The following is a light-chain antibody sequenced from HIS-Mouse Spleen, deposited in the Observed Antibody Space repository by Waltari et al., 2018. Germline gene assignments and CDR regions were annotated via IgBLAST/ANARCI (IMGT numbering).Light chain of an antibody. CDR3: QQRSNWPSGYT. V-gene: IGKV3-11*01. Sequence: EIVLTQSPATLSLSPGERATLSCRASQSVSSYLAWYQQKPGQAPRRLIYDASNRATGIPARFSGSGSGTDFTLTISSLEPEDFAVYYCQQRSNWPSGYTFGQGTKLEIK. J-gene: IGKJ2*01. CDR1: QSVSSY. CDR2: DAS.